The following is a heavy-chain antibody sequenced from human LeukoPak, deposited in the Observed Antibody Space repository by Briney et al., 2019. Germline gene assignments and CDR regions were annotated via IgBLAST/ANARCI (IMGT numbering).Heavy chain of an antibody. J-gene: IGHJ4*02. CDR3: ARDKPAEAALDF. V-gene: IGHV1-2*02. Sequence: GASVKVSCKASGYTFTGYYIHWLRQAPGQGLEWMGWINRNSGGTNYAQKFQGRVNMTRDRFINTAYMDLRSLTYDDTAVYYCARDKPAEAALDFWGQGTLVSVSS. CDR1: GYTFTGYY. CDR2: INRNSGGT.